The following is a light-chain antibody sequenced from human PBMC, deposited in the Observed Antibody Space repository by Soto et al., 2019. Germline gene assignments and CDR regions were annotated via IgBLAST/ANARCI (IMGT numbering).Light chain of an antibody. CDR3: SSHTTTGIHD. Sequence: QSVLTQPASVSGSPGQSITISCTGTSSDVGAYNYVSWFQQQPGKAPRLMIYDVTNRPSGVFDRFSGSKSGNTASLTISGLQAEDEADFYCSSHTTTGIHDFGTGTNVTVL. J-gene: IGLJ1*01. CDR2: DVT. V-gene: IGLV2-14*03. CDR1: SSDVGAYNY.